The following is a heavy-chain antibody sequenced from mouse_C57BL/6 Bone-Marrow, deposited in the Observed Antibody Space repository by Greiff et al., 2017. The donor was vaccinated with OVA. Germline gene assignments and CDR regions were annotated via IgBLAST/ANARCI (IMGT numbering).Heavy chain of an antibody. D-gene: IGHD1-1*01. CDR3: AREPNLFYYYGSSYGYFDV. CDR1: GFNIKNTY. V-gene: IGHV14-3*01. Sequence: EVQLQQSVAELVRPGASVKLSCTASGFNIKNTYMHWVKQRPEQGLEWIGRIDPANGNTKYAPKFQGKATITADTSSNTAYLQLSSLTSEDTAIYYCAREPNLFYYYGSSYGYFDVWGTGTTVTVSS. J-gene: IGHJ1*03. CDR2: IDPANGNT.